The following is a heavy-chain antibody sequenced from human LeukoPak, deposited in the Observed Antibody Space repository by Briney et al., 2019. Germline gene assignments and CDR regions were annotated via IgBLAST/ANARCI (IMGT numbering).Heavy chain of an antibody. Sequence: GGSLRLSCAASGFTFSSYGMHWVRQAPGKGLEWVAFIRYDGSNKYYADSVKGRFTISRDNSKNTLYLQMNSLRAEDTAVYYCATEYSSSPTHYYFDYWGQGTLVTVSS. J-gene: IGHJ4*02. D-gene: IGHD6-6*01. CDR1: GFTFSSYG. CDR2: IRYDGSNK. V-gene: IGHV3-30*02. CDR3: ATEYSSSPTHYYFDY.